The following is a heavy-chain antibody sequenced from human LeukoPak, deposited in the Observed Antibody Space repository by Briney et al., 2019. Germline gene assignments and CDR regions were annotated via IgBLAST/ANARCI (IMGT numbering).Heavy chain of an antibody. CDR2: IYYSETT. J-gene: IGHJ3*02. D-gene: IGHD3-9*01. V-gene: IGHV4-61*01. CDR1: GGPFNSGSFY. CDR3: ARARYVNSFYAFDI. Sequence: PSETLSLTCSVSGGPFNSGSFYWSWVRQPPGKGLEWIVYIYYSETTHYNPSLKSRVTISLDTSKNQFSLKLTSVTAADTAVYYCARARYVNSFYAFDIWGQGTMVTVSS.